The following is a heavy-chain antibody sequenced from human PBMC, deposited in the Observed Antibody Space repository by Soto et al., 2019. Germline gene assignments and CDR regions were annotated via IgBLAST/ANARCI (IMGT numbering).Heavy chain of an antibody. CDR1: GGSISNSY. Sequence: SETLSLTCTVSGGSISNSYWSWIRQSPGKGLEWIGYIYYSGSTNYSPSLKSRVTISVDTSKNQFSLKLSSVTAADTAVYYCARRYGSAFDIWGQGTMVTVSS. D-gene: IGHD3-10*01. V-gene: IGHV4-59*01. J-gene: IGHJ3*02. CDR2: IYYSGST. CDR3: ARRYGSAFDI.